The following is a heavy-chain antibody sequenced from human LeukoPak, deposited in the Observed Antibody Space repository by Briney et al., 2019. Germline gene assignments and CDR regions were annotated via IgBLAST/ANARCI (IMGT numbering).Heavy chain of an antibody. J-gene: IGHJ4*02. D-gene: IGHD3-3*01. CDR2: INPSGGST. CDR3: ARGNKTRIRTSDFTYSDFWIDYYYFDY. Sequence: GASVKVSCKASGYTFTSYYMHWVRQAPGQGLEWMGIINPSGGSTSYAQKFQGRVTMTRDMSTSTVYMELSSLRSEDTAVYYCARGNKTRIRTSDFTYSDFWIDYYYFDYWGQGTLVTVSS. V-gene: IGHV1-46*01. CDR1: GYTFTSYY.